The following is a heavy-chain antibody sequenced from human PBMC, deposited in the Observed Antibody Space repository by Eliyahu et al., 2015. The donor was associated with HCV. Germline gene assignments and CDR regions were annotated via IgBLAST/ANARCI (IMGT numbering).Heavy chain of an antibody. CDR1: GGTFSSYA. Sequence: QVQLVQSGAEVKKPGSSVKVSCKASGGTFSSYAISWVRQAPGQGLEWMGGIIPIFGTANYAQKFQGRVTITADESTSTAYMELSSLRSEDTAVYYCARETQRRGYYDSSGYLKYYYYYGMDVWGQGTTVTVSS. CDR2: IIPIFGTA. D-gene: IGHD3-22*01. V-gene: IGHV1-69*01. CDR3: ARETQRRGYYDSSGYLKYYYYYGMDV. J-gene: IGHJ6*02.